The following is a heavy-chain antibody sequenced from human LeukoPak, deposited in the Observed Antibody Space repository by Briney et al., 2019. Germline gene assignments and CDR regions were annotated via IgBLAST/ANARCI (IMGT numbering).Heavy chain of an antibody. CDR1: GYTFTGYY. Sequence: ASVKVSCKASGYTFTGYYMHWVRQAPGQGLEWMGWINPNSGGTNYAQKFQGRVTMTRDTSISTAYMELSRLRSDDTAVYYCARYSSSWYFYPWVHWFDPWGQGTLVTVSS. V-gene: IGHV1-2*02. CDR3: ARYSSSWYFYPWVHWFDP. CDR2: INPNSGGT. D-gene: IGHD6-13*01. J-gene: IGHJ5*02.